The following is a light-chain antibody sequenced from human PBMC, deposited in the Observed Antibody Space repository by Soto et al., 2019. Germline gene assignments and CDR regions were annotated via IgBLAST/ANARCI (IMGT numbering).Light chain of an antibody. J-gene: IGLJ1*01. CDR3: TSYKSGSTPYV. CDR2: DVS. Sequence: QSVLTQPASVSGSPGQSITISCTGTSSDVGGYNYVSWYQQHPGKAPKLMIYDVSARPSGISNRFSGSKSGNTASLTISGLQTEDEADYYCTSYKSGSTPYVFGTGTKSPS. V-gene: IGLV2-14*03. CDR1: SSDVGGYNY.